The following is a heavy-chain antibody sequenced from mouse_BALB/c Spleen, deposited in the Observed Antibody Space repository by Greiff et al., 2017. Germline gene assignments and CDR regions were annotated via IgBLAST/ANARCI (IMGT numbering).Heavy chain of an antibody. D-gene: IGHD1-1*01. J-gene: IGHJ4*01. CDR2: IWGDGST. CDR3: ARDERWGYYGRPMDY. CDR1: GFSLTGYG. V-gene: IGHV2-6-7*01. Sequence: QVTLKESGPGLVAPSQSLSITCTVSGFSLTGYGVNWVRQPPGKGLEWLGMIWGDGSTDYNSALKSRLSISKDNSKSQVFLKMNSLQTDDTARYYCARDERWGYYGRPMDYWGQGTSVTVSS.